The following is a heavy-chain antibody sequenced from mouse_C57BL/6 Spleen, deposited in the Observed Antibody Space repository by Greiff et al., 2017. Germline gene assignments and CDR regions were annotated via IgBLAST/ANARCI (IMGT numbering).Heavy chain of an antibody. D-gene: IGHD1-1*01. Sequence: QVQLQQPGAELVRPGSSVKLSCKASGYTFTSYWMDWVKQRPGQGLEWIGNIYPSDSETHYNQKFKDKATLSVDKSSSTAYMQLSSLTSEDSAVYYCARDPYGSRFAYWGQGTLVTVSA. J-gene: IGHJ3*01. CDR3: ARDPYGSRFAY. V-gene: IGHV1-61*01. CDR2: IYPSDSET. CDR1: GYTFTSYW.